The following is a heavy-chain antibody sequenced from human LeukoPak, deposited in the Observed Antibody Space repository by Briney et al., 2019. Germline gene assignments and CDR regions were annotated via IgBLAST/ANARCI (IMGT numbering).Heavy chain of an antibody. CDR2: ISYDGSNK. J-gene: IGHJ4*02. V-gene: IGHV3-30*18. Sequence: GRSLRLSCAASGFTFSSYGMHWVRQAPGKGLEWVAVISYDGSNKYYADSVKGRFTISRDNSKNTLYLQMNSLRAEDTAVYYCAKDHFPESGSYCLDYWGQGTLVTVSS. D-gene: IGHD1-26*01. CDR1: GFTFSSYG. CDR3: AKDHFPESGSYCLDY.